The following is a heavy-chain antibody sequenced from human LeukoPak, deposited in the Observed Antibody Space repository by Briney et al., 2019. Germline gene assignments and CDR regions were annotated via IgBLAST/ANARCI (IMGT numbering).Heavy chain of an antibody. J-gene: IGHJ4*02. Sequence: PSETLSLTCTVSGGSISSGDYYWGWIRQPPGKGLGWIGYIYYSGSTYYNPSLKSRVTISVDTSKNQFSLKLSSVTAADTAVYYCARVTFYTKEFDSWGQGTLVTVSS. CDR1: GGSISSGDYY. V-gene: IGHV4-30-4*01. CDR3: ARVTFYTKEFDS. D-gene: IGHD2/OR15-2a*01. CDR2: IYYSGST.